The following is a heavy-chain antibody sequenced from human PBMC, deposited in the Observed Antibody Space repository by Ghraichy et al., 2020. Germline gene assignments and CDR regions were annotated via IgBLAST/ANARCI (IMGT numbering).Heavy chain of an antibody. CDR3: ARDPGALSYYYDSSGYYDY. J-gene: IGHJ4*02. Sequence: GGSLRLSCAASGFTFSSYWISWVRQAPGKGLEWVANIKQDGSEKYYVDSVKGRFTISRDNAKNSLYLQMNSLRAEDTAVYYCARDPGALSYYYDSSGYYDYWGQGTLVTVSS. CDR1: GFTFSSYW. D-gene: IGHD3-22*01. CDR2: IKQDGSEK. V-gene: IGHV3-7*01.